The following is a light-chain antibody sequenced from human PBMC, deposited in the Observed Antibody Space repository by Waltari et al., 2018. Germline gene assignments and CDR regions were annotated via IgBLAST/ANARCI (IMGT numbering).Light chain of an antibody. Sequence: EIVLTQSPATLSLSPGERATLSCRASQSVSSYLAWYQQKPVQAPRLLIYDASNRATGIPARFSGSGSATDFTLTISSLEPEDFAVYYCQQRSNWPPGGLTFGGGTKVEIK. V-gene: IGKV3-11*01. CDR2: DAS. J-gene: IGKJ4*01. CDR1: QSVSSY. CDR3: QQRSNWPPGGLT.